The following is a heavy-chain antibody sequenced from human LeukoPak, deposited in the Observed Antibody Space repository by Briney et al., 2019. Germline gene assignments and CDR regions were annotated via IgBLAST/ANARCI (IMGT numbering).Heavy chain of an antibody. Sequence: GGSLKISCKGSGYSFTSYWIGWGRPVPGKGLGWMGIIYPGESDTRYSPSFQGQVTISADKSISTAYLQWSSLKASDTAMYYCARSGSHYYDSSGSEYNWFDPWGQGTLVTVSS. CDR2: IYPGESDT. J-gene: IGHJ5*02. CDR1: GYSFTSYW. CDR3: ARSGSHYYDSSGSEYNWFDP. D-gene: IGHD3-22*01. V-gene: IGHV5-51*01.